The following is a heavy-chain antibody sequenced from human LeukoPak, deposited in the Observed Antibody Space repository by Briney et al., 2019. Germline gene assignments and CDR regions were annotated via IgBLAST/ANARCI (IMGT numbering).Heavy chain of an antibody. Sequence: ASVKVSCKASAYTFTSYDINWVRQATGQGLEWMGWMNPNSGNTGYAQKFQGRVTMTRNTSISTAYMELSSLRSEDTAVYYCARQIAVAGYYYFDYWGQGTLVTVSS. CDR1: AYTFTSYD. CDR3: ARQIAVAGYYYFDY. J-gene: IGHJ4*02. CDR2: MNPNSGNT. V-gene: IGHV1-8*01. D-gene: IGHD6-19*01.